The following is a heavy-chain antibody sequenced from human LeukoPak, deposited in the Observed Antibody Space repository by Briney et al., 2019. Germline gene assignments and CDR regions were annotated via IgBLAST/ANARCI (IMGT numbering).Heavy chain of an antibody. Sequence: GESLKISCKGSGYDFSRYWIHWVRQMPGKGLEWMGIIFPRDSDTRYSPSFQAVVPIAVDKSTKTAYLQWSSLKASDTAIYYCARSVGATGDPFDLWGPGTLVTVSS. J-gene: IGHJ3*01. CDR1: GYDFSRYW. V-gene: IGHV5-51*01. D-gene: IGHD1-26*01. CDR2: IFPRDSDT. CDR3: ARSVGATGDPFDL.